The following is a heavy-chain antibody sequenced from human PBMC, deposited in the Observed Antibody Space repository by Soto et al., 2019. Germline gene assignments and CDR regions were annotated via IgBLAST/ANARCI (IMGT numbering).Heavy chain of an antibody. D-gene: IGHD1-1*01. CDR2: ILHIGDSA. CDR1: GFSFSANA. CDR3: ARRGLSNNDY. J-gene: IGHJ4*02. Sequence: PGGSLRLSCVACGFSFSANAMTWVRQAPGKGLEWVSSILHIGDSAYYADSVKGRFTISRDNSKSTLYLQMNSLRAEDTAVYYCARRGLSNNDYWGQGTLVTVSS. V-gene: IGHV3-23*01.